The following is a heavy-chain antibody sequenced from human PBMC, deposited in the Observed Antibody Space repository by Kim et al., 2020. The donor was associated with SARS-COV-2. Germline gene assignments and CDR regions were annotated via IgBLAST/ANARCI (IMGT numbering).Heavy chain of an antibody. CDR2: ISSSSSYI. V-gene: IGHV3-21*01. J-gene: IGHJ4*02. CDR3: ASGVDTAMALDY. CDR1: GFTFSSYS. Sequence: GGSLRLSCAASGFTFSSYSMNWVRQAPGKGLEWVSSISSSSSYIYYADSVKGRFTISRDNAKNSLYLQMNSLRAEDTAVYYCASGVDTAMALDYWGQGTLVTVSS. D-gene: IGHD5-18*01.